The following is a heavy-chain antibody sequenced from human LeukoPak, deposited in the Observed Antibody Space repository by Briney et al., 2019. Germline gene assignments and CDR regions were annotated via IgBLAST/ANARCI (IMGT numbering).Heavy chain of an antibody. CDR1: GYTFTGYY. CDR3: ARGGNLIIVDFDY. V-gene: IGHV1-2*02. D-gene: IGHD3-22*01. J-gene: IGHJ4*02. CDR2: INPNSGGT. Sequence: ASVKVSCKASGYTFTGYYMHWVRQAPGQGLEWMGWINPNSGGTNYAQKFQGRVTMTRDTSISTAYMDLSRLRSDDTAVYYCARGGNLIIVDFDYWGQGTLVTVSS.